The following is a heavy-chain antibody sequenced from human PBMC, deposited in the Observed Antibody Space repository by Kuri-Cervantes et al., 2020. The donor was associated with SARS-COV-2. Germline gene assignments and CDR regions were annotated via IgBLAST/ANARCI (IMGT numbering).Heavy chain of an antibody. V-gene: IGHV4-4*07. CDR2: IYTSGST. CDR1: GGSISSYY. Sequence: GSLRLSCTVSGGSISSYYWSWIRQPAGKGLEWIGRIYTSGSTNYNPSLKSRVTMSVDTSKNQFSLKLSSVTAADTAVYYCARVHSSGYFEWFDPWGQGTLVTVSS. CDR3: ARVHSSGYFEWFDP. D-gene: IGHD3-22*01. J-gene: IGHJ5*02.